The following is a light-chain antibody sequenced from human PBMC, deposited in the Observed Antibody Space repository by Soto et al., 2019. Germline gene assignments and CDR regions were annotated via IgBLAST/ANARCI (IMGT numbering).Light chain of an antibody. CDR3: GTWDSSLSIFV. Sequence: QSVLTQPPSVSAAPGQKVTMSWSGGSSNIGNYYVSWHQQLPGTAPKLLIYENDKRPSGIPDRFSGSKSGTSATLGITGLQTGDEADYYRGTWDSSLSIFVFGTGTKVTVL. J-gene: IGLJ1*01. V-gene: IGLV1-51*02. CDR2: END. CDR1: SSNIGNYY.